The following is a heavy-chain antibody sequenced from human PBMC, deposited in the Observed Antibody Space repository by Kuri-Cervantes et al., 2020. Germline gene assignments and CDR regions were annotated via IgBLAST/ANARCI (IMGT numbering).Heavy chain of an antibody. CDR1: GGSISSGYY. CDR2: IYHSGST. V-gene: IGHV4-38-2*02. D-gene: IGHD6-19*01. J-gene: IGHJ4*02. Sequence: SETLSLTCTVSGGSISSGYYWGWIRQPPGKGLEWIGSIYHSGSTYYNPSLKSRVTISVDTSKNQFSLKLSSVTAADTAVYYCVRKSSGWYGIDYWGQGTLVTVSS. CDR3: VRKSSGWYGIDY.